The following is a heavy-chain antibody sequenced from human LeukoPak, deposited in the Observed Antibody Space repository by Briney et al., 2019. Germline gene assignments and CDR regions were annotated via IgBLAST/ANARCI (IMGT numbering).Heavy chain of an antibody. V-gene: IGHV4-34*01. CDR1: GGSFSGYY. J-gene: IGHJ4*02. D-gene: IGHD5-18*01. CDR2: INHSGST. CDR3: ARGISGYSYDYVDYFDY. Sequence: SETLSLTCAVYGGSFSGYYWSWIRQPPGKGLEWIGEINHSGSTNYNPSLKSRVTISVDTSKNQFSLKLSSVTAADTAVYYCARGISGYSYDYVDYFDYWGQGTLVTVSS.